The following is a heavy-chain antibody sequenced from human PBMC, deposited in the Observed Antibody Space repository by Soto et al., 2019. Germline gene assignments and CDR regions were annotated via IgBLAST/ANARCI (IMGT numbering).Heavy chain of an antibody. CDR3: ARAQYYYYYGIDV. CDR2: ISAYNGNT. Sequence: GASVKARSNARRVGLACYARSSLRHYPGQGLEWMGWISAYNGNTNYAQKLQGRVTMTTDTSTSTAYMELRSLRSDDTAVYYCARAQYYYYYGIDVCGQRPT. V-gene: IGHV1-18*04. J-gene: IGHJ6*01. CDR1: RVGLACYA.